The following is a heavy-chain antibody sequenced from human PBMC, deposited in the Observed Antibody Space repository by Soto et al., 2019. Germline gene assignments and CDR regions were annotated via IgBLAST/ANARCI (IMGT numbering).Heavy chain of an antibody. CDR2: IIPMFGTA. CDR1: GGTFSTYA. J-gene: IGHJ6*02. V-gene: IGHV1-69*12. Sequence: QVQLVQSGAEVKKPASSVKVSCKASGGTFSTYAISWVRQAPGQGLEWMGGIIPMFGTANYAQKFQGRVTITADESTSTAYMELSSLRSEDTAVFYCARRYCISSSCYLYGMDVWGQGTTVTVSS. D-gene: IGHD2-15*01. CDR3: ARRYCISSSCYLYGMDV.